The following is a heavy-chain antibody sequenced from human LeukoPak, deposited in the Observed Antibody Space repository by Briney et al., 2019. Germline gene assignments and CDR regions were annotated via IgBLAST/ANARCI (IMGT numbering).Heavy chain of an antibody. V-gene: IGHV1-2*02. CDR1: GYTFTGYY. Sequence: ASVKLSCTASGYTFTGYYMHWLRQAPGQGLEWMGWINPNSGGTNYAQKFQVRVTMTRATSISTAYMDLSRLRSDATAVYYWAREGSGYAKDYWGQGTLVTVSS. CDR2: INPNSGGT. J-gene: IGHJ4*02. D-gene: IGHD5-12*01. CDR3: AREGSGYAKDY.